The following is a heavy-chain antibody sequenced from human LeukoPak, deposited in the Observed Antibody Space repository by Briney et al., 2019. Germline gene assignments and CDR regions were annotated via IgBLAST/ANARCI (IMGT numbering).Heavy chain of an antibody. V-gene: IGHV3-23*01. J-gene: IGHJ4*02. CDR3: AKAASGNWNDVSDY. D-gene: IGHD1-20*01. Sequence: GGSLRLSCAASGFTFSTYAMSWVPQAPGKGLEWVSAISGRGVSTSYADSVRGRFTISRDNSKNTLYLQMNSLRAEDTAVYYCAKAASGNWNDVSDYWGQGTLVTVSS. CDR2: ISGRGVST. CDR1: GFTFSTYA.